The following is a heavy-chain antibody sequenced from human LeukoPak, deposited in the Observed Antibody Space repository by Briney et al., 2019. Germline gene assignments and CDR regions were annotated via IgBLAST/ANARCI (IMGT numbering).Heavy chain of an antibody. V-gene: IGHV3-30*01. CDR3: ARDYRLWVDYYYYYMDV. J-gene: IGHJ6*03. CDR1: GLTFSSYA. CDR2: ISYDGSNK. D-gene: IGHD3-16*02. Sequence: GGSLRLSCAASGLTFSSYAMHWVRQAPGKGLEWVAVISYDGSNKYYADSVKGRFTISRDNSKNTLYLQMNSLRAEDTAVYYCARDYRLWVDYYYYYMDVWGKGTTVTVSS.